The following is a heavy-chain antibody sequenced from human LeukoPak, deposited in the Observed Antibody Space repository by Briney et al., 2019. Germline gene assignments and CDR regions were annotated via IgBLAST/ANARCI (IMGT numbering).Heavy chain of an antibody. CDR2: IYDRGST. D-gene: IGHD1-1*01. V-gene: IGHV4-59*01. J-gene: IGHJ4*02. Sequence: SETLSLTCTVAGGSISSYYWSWIRPPPGKGLEWIGNIYDRGSTKYNPSLKSRVTISVDTSKNQFALRLSSVTAADTAVYYCARAISYTRPFDYWGQGTLVTVSS. CDR1: GGSISSYY. CDR3: ARAISYTRPFDY.